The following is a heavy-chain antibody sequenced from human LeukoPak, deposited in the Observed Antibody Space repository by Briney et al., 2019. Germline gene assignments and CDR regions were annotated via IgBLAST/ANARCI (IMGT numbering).Heavy chain of an antibody. Sequence: SETLSLTCIVSGGFISSYHCAWIRQSAGKGLEWIGRIHTSGSTNYNPSLKSRVTMSLDTSKNQFSLNLSSVTAADTAVYYCARAPGREWLFDYWGQGTLVTVSS. J-gene: IGHJ4*02. CDR2: IHTSGST. CDR1: GGFISSYH. V-gene: IGHV4-4*07. CDR3: ARAPGREWLFDY. D-gene: IGHD3-3*01.